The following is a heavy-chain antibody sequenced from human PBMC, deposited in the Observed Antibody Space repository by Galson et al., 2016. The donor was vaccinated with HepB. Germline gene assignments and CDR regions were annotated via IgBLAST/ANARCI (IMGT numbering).Heavy chain of an antibody. J-gene: IGHJ4*02. D-gene: IGHD6-19*01. CDR3: AGSLYSTGWYAN. Sequence: SVKVSCKASGSRFTQYAMHWVRQAPGQRLEWMGWINGANDETKFSQKFQGRVTITRDTSASTAYMELSSLRSEDTAMYYCAGSLYSTGWYANWGQGTLVTVSS. CDR1: GSRFTQYA. CDR2: INGANDET. V-gene: IGHV1-3*01.